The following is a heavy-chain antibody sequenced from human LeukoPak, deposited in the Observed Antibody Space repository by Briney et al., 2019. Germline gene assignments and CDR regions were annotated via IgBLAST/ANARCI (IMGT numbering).Heavy chain of an antibody. J-gene: IGHJ3*01. D-gene: IGHD4-23*01. Sequence: GGSLRLSCATSGFTFNNYAMHWVRQAPGKGPEWVAVMSRDVNHKYYADFVKGRFTISRDNSKNTLHLQMNTLTTEDTAVYYCAKRRLEDSGTYGGGFDFWGQGTMVTVSS. CDR3: AKRRLEDSGTYGGGFDF. CDR2: MSRDVNHK. CDR1: GFTFNNYA. V-gene: IGHV3-30-3*02.